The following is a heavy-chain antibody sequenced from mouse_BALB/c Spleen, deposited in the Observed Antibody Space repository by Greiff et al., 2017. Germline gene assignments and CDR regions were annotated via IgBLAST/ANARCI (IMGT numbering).Heavy chain of an antibody. CDR3: ANSSGYPLYYAMDY. CDR1: GFSLTSYG. J-gene: IGHJ4*01. D-gene: IGHD3-1*01. CDR2: IWSGGST. V-gene: IGHV2-2*02. Sequence: VQLQESGPGLVQPSQSLSITCTFSGFSLTSYGVHWVRQSPGKGLEWLGVIWSGGSTDYNAAFISRLSISKDNSKSQVFFKMNSLQANDTAIYYCANSSGYPLYYAMDYWGQGTSVTVSS.